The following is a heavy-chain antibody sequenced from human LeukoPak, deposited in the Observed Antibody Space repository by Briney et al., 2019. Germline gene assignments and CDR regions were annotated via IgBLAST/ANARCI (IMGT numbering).Heavy chain of an antibody. Sequence: NPSETLSLTCTVSGGSISSYYWSWVRQPPGRGLGWIGYIYYSGSTNYNPSLKSRVTISVDTSKNQFSLKLRSATAADKAVYYCARLSSGWYPDYWGQGTLVTVSS. CDR2: IYYSGST. CDR3: ARLSSGWYPDY. J-gene: IGHJ4*02. D-gene: IGHD6-19*01. V-gene: IGHV4-59*08. CDR1: GGSISSYY.